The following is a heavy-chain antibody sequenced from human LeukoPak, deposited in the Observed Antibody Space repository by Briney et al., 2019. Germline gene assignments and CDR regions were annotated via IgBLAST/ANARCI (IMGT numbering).Heavy chain of an antibody. D-gene: IGHD2/OR15-2a*01. Sequence: GGSLRLSCAASGFTFSDYAMSWVRQAPGKGLEWVSGLSVNGDITYYADSVRGRFTIARDNSRATLSLQLHSLRAEDTAIYYCIISHITFYPLQYYSACWGRGTQVTVSS. CDR2: LSVNGDIT. CDR3: IISHITFYPLQYYSAC. V-gene: IGHV3-23*01. J-gene: IGHJ4*02. CDR1: GFTFSDYA.